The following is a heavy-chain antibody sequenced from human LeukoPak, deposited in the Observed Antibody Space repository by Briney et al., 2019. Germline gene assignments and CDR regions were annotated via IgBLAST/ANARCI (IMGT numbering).Heavy chain of an antibody. CDR2: IYSGGST. D-gene: IGHD3-22*01. CDR1: GFTFSSYA. Sequence: GGSLRLSCAASGFTFSSYAMSWVRQAPGKGLEWVSVIYSGGSTYYADSVKGRFTISRDNAKNSLYLEMNSLRVDDTAVYYCAREGTMISSFDYWGQGTLVTVSS. J-gene: IGHJ4*02. CDR3: AREGTMISSFDY. V-gene: IGHV3-23*03.